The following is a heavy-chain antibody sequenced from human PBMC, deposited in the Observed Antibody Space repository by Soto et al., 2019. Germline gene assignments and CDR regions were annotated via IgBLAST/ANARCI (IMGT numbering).Heavy chain of an antibody. CDR3: AQRSGYYRGASDI. D-gene: IGHD3-22*01. CDR2: IIAYNGIT. V-gene: IGHV1-18*01. J-gene: IGHJ3*02. Sequence: ASVKVSCKASGGTFSSYTINWVRQAPGQGLEWMGRIIAYNGITNYAQKLQGRVTMTTDTSTSTAYMELRSLRSDDTAVYHCAQRSGYYRGASDIWGQGTMVTVSS. CDR1: GGTFSSYT.